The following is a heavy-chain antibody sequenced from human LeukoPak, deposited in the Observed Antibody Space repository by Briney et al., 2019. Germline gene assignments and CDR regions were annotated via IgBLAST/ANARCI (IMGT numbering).Heavy chain of an antibody. CDR2: ISGSGGST. CDR3: AKGRMVRGVGTPPY. CDR1: GFTFSSYG. D-gene: IGHD3-10*01. V-gene: IGHV3-23*01. J-gene: IGHJ4*02. Sequence: GGTLRLSCAASGFTFSSYGMSWVRQAPGKGLEWVSAISGSGGSTYYADSVKGRFTISRDNSKNTLYLQMNSLRAEDTAVYYCAKGRMVRGVGTPPYWGQGTLVTVSS.